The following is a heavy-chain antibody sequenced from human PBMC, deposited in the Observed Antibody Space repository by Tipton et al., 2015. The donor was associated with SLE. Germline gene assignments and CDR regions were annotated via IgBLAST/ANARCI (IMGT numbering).Heavy chain of an antibody. V-gene: IGHV4-39*01. CDR2: INYSGST. D-gene: IGHD6-19*01. CDR3: ARHGGKSSGWYSSFDY. J-gene: IGHJ4*02. CDR1: GGSISSNTYY. Sequence: TLSLTCTVSGGSISSNTYYWDWIRQPPGKGLEWIGSINYSGSTYYNPPLRIRVTISVYPSKNQISLKLSSVTAADTAVYYCARHGGKSSGWYSSFDYWGQGTLVTVSS.